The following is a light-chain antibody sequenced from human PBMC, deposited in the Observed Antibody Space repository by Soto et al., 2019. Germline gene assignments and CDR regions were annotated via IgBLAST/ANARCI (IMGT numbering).Light chain of an antibody. CDR1: SSNIGAGYG. CDR3: ESYDSTLSGSR. CDR2: GNT. V-gene: IGLV1-40*01. Sequence: QSVLTQPPSVSGAPGQRVTISCTGGSSNIGAGYGVNWYQQLPGTAPKLLIYGNTNRPSGVPDRLSGSKSGTSASLAITGLQAEDEADYDCESYDSTLSGSRFGGGTKLTVL. J-gene: IGLJ3*02.